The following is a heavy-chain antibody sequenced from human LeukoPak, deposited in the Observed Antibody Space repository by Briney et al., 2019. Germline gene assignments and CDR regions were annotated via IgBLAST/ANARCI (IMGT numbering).Heavy chain of an antibody. Sequence: SETLSLTCTVSGGSISSYYWSWIRQPPGKGLEWIGYIYYSGSTNYNPSLKSRVAISVDTSKNQFSLKLSSVTAADTAVYYCARDRYCGGDCTPGAFDIWGQGTMVIVSS. CDR1: GGSISSYY. J-gene: IGHJ3*02. CDR3: ARDRYCGGDCTPGAFDI. V-gene: IGHV4-59*01. D-gene: IGHD2-21*02. CDR2: IYYSGST.